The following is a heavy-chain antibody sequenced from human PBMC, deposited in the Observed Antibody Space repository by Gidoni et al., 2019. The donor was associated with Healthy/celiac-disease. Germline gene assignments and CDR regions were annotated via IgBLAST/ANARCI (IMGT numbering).Heavy chain of an antibody. CDR3: AREGAVDGQFDY. CDR1: AGSIISYS. V-gene: IGHV4-59*01. D-gene: IGHD6-19*01. CDR2: INYRGST. J-gene: IGHJ4*02. Sequence: QVHLQQSGPVLVKHSETLSLTCTVSAGSIISYSWSWIRQPPGKGLEWIGYINYRGSTNYNHSLKSRVSISVDTSKNQFCLKMSSVTAADTAVYYCAREGAVDGQFDYWGQGTLVTVSS.